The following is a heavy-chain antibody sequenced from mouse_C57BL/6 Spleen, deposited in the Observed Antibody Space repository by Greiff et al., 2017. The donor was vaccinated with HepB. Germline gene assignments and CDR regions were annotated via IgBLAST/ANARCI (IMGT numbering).Heavy chain of an antibody. CDR1: GYTFTSYD. CDR2: IYPRDGST. CDR3: AREGFAY. J-gene: IGHJ3*01. Sequence: VHLVESGPELVKPGASVKLSCKASGYTFTSYDINWVKQRPGQGLEWIGWIYPRDGSTKYNEKFKGKATLTVDTSSSTAYMELHSLTSEDSAVYFCAREGFAYWGQGTLVTVSA. V-gene: IGHV1-85*01.